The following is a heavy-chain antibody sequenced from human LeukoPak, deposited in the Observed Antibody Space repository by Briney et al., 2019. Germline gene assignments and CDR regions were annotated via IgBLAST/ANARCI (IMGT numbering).Heavy chain of an antibody. CDR3: ARDPPGCSGGSCYPSYYFDY. J-gene: IGHJ4*02. CDR1: GFMFSNYD. CDR2: INPSGGST. D-gene: IGHD2-15*01. Sequence: GGSLRLSCAASGFMFSNYDMHWVRQAPGQGLEWMGIINPSGGSTSYAQKFQGRVTMTRDTSTSTVYMELSSLRSEDTAVYYCARDPPGCSGGSCYPSYYFDYWGQGTLVTVSS. V-gene: IGHV1-46*01.